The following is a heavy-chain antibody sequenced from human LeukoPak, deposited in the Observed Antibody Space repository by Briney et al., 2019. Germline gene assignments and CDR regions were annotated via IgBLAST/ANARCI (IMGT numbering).Heavy chain of an antibody. V-gene: IGHV3-48*03. CDR3: ARELLLCGGDCNDY. J-gene: IGHJ4*02. Sequence: GGSLRLSCAASGFTFSDFGMNWVRQVPGKGLEWVSHIDGGGGSIFYADSVKGRFTVSRDNAKNSLYLQMNSLRVEDTAIYYCARELLLCGGDCNDYWGQGTLVTVSS. CDR2: IDGGGGSI. D-gene: IGHD2-21*02. CDR1: GFTFSDFG.